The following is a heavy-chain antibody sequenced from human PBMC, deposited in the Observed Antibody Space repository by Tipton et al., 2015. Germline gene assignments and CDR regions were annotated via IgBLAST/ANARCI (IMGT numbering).Heavy chain of an antibody. CDR1: GGSISNDY. CDR2: IYYSGST. J-gene: IGHJ1*01. Sequence: TLSLTCTVSGGSISNDYWTWIRQSPGEGLEWIGYIYYSGSTNYNPSLRSRVAMSMDTSKNQFSLKLSSVIAADTAVYYCARASIIQGYYHDSSRYYLFNSWGQGTLVTVSS. V-gene: IGHV4-59*01. D-gene: IGHD3-22*01. CDR3: ARASIIQGYYHDSSRYYLFNS.